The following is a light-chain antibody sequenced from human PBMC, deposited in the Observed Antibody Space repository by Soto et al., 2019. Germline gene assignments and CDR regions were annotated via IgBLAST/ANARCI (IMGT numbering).Light chain of an antibody. CDR3: QQYVSWT. J-gene: IGKJ1*01. Sequence: EIVMTQSPATLSVSPGERATLSCRASQSVRSNLAWYQQKPGQAPSLLIYGTSSRATGIPDRFSGSGSGTDFTLTISRLEPEDSAIYYCQQYVSWTFGQGTKVEIK. V-gene: IGKV3D-15*01. CDR2: GTS. CDR1: QSVRSN.